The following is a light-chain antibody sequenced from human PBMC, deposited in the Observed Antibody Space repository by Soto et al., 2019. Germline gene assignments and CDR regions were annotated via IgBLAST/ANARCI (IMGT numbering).Light chain of an antibody. CDR1: QSISRW. J-gene: IGKJ2*01. V-gene: IGKV1-5*01. Sequence: DIQMTQSPSTLSASLGDRVTITCRASQSISRWVAWYQQKPGKAPKVLIYDASNLESGVPSRVSGSGSGTEFTLTISSLQPDDFATYYCQHYNSYSMYTFGQGTKWEI. CDR2: DAS. CDR3: QHYNSYSMYT.